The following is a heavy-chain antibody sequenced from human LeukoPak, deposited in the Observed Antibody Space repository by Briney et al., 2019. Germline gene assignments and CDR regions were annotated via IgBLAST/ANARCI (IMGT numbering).Heavy chain of an antibody. J-gene: IGHJ1*01. CDR1: GFTFSSYW. CDR3: ARGPPRTMVRGVKYFQH. Sequence: GGSLRLSSAASGFTFSSYWMSWVRQAPGKGLEWVANIKQDGSEKYYVDSVKGRFTISRDNAKNSLYLQMNSLRAEDTAVYYCARGPPRTMVRGVKYFQHWGQGTLVTVSS. D-gene: IGHD3-10*01. CDR2: IKQDGSEK. V-gene: IGHV3-7*01.